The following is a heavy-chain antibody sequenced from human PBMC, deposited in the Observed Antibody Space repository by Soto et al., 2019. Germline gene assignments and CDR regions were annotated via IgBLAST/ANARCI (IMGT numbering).Heavy chain of an antibody. J-gene: IGHJ4*02. CDR2: ISPMFGKA. CDR3: AREVEVHTPVFGF. V-gene: IGHV1-69*01. D-gene: IGHD2-2*01. CDR1: GGTFNNYA. Sequence: QVQLVQSGAEVKRPGSSVKVSCKASGGTFNNYAVNWVRQAPGQGLEWMGDISPMFGKANYAQKFQGRVKITADDSTATAYLELSSLRSEDTALYSCAREVEVHTPVFGFWGQGSLVTVSS.